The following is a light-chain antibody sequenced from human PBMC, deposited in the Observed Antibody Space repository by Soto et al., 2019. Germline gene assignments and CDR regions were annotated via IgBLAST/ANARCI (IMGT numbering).Light chain of an antibody. V-gene: IGKV1-5*03. CDR3: QQYSSFTS. CDR2: KAS. Sequence: DIQMTQTPSTLSASVGDRVTITCRASQNIATWLAWYQQKPGKAPKLLIYKASNLQGGVTSRFNGSGSGIEFTHSISSLQPDDFATSYCQQYSSFTSFDQGTKVDI. J-gene: IGKJ1*01. CDR1: QNIATW.